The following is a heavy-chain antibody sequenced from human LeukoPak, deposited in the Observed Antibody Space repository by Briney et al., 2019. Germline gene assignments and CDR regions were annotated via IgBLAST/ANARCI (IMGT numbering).Heavy chain of an antibody. CDR3: AREIAVAGTAIRWFDP. CDR2: IYYSGST. CDR1: GGSISSYY. V-gene: IGHV4-59*12. J-gene: IGHJ5*02. Sequence: SETLSLTCTVSGGSISSYYWSWIRQPPGKGLEWIGYIYYSGSTNYNPSLKSRVTMSVDTSKNQFSLKLSSVTAADTAVYYCAREIAVAGTAIRWFDPWGQGTLVTVSS. D-gene: IGHD6-19*01.